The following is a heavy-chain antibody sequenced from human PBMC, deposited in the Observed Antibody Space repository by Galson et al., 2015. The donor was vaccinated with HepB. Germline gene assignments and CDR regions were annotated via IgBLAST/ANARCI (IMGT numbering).Heavy chain of an antibody. J-gene: IGHJ6*02. CDR1: GFTYSSYG. V-gene: IGHV3-30*18. D-gene: IGHD3-3*01. Sequence: SLRLSCAASGFTYSSYGMHWVRQAPGKGLEWVAVMSYDGSNKYYADSVKGRFTISRDNSKNTLYLQMNSLRAEDTAVYYCAKPTNSAGGSGFWSGYYTYDYYYGMDVWGQGTTVTVSS. CDR2: MSYDGSNK. CDR3: AKPTNSAGGSGFWSGYYTYDYYYGMDV.